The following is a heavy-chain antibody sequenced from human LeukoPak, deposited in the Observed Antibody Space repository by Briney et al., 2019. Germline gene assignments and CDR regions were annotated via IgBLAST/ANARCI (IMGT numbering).Heavy chain of an antibody. CDR2: ISGIGGTT. D-gene: IGHD1-1*01. Sequence: GGSLRLSCEASGFTFSNYAMSWVRQAPGKGLGGVSVISGIGGTTYYADSVRGRFTISRDNSKDTLYLQMNSLRADDTAIYYCAKLGRTTNAFDYWGQGTLATVSS. CDR3: AKLGRTTNAFDY. V-gene: IGHV3-23*01. J-gene: IGHJ4*02. CDR1: GFTFSNYA.